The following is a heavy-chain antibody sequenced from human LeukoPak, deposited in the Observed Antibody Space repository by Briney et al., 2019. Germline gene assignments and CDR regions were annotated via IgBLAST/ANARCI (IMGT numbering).Heavy chain of an antibody. J-gene: IGHJ4*02. CDR3: ARGLIAAAGTSTAGGY. CDR1: GFTFSSYS. D-gene: IGHD6-13*01. CDR2: ISSSSSTI. Sequence: PGGSLRLSCAASGFTFSSYSMNWVRQAPGKGLEWVSYISSSSSTIYYADSVKGRFTISRDNAKNSLYLQMNSLRAEDTAVYYCARGLIAAAGTSTAGGYWGQGTLVTVSS. V-gene: IGHV3-48*01.